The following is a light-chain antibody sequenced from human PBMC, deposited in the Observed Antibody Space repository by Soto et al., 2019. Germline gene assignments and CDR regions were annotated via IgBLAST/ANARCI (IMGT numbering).Light chain of an antibody. CDR2: AAS. CDR3: QKYNIAPFS. CDR1: QAISNY. J-gene: IGKJ3*01. V-gene: IGKV1-27*01. Sequence: DIQMTQSPSSLSAFLGDRVTITCRASQAISNYVSWYQQKPGKAPKLLIYAASTLQSGVPSRFSGGGSGTDFTLTISSLQPEDVATYYCQKYNIAPFSFGPGTKVDIK.